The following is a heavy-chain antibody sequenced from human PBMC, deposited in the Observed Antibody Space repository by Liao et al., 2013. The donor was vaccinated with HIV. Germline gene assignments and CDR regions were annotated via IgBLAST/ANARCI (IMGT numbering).Heavy chain of an antibody. D-gene: IGHD4-11*01. J-gene: IGHJ4*02. CDR1: GESFSGYY. CDR2: INDSGST. Sequence: QVQLQQWGAGLLKPSETLSLTCAVYGESFSGYYWNWIRQPPGKGLEWIGEINDSGSTSYNPSLKSRVTMSVDTSKNQFSLKLRSVTAADTAVYYCATENDYTESHDYWGQGILVTVSS. V-gene: IGHV4-34*01. CDR3: ATENDYTESHDY.